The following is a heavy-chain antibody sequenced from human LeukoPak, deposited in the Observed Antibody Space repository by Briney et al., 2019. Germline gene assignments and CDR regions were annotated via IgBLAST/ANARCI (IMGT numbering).Heavy chain of an antibody. CDR3: ARARALLEWLLYNPYYYMDV. CDR1: GDSISSGDYY. J-gene: IGHJ6*03. CDR2: IYTSGST. Sequence: PSETLSLTCTVSGDSISSGDYYWSWIRQPAGKGLEWIGRIYTSGSTNYNPSLKSRVTISVDTSKNQFSLKLSSVTAADTAVYYCARARALLEWLLYNPYYYMDVWGKGTTVTVSS. D-gene: IGHD3-3*01. V-gene: IGHV4-61*02.